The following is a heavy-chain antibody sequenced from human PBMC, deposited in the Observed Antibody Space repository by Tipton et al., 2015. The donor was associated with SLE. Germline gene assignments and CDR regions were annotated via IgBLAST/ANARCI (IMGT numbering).Heavy chain of an antibody. V-gene: IGHV3-43*01. CDR1: GFTFDEHT. J-gene: IGHJ3*02. D-gene: IGHD6-13*01. Sequence: LSLTCAASGFTFDEHTMHWVRQAPGKGLEWVSLITWDGGSAYYADSVKGRFTISRDNAKNSLYLQMNSLRADDTAVYYCAKDPYSSPEAGGVFDIWGQGTMVTVSS. CDR3: AKDPYSSPEAGGVFDI. CDR2: ITWDGGSA.